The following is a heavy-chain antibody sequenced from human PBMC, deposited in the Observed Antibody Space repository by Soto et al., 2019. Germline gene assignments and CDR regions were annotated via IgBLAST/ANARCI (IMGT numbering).Heavy chain of an antibody. Sequence: PSETLSLTCAVYGGSFSGYYWSWIRQPPGKGLEWIGEINHSGSTNYNPSLKSRVTISVETSKNQFSLKLSSVTAADTAVYYCARGSGIAAASSLDVWGQGTTVTVSS. CDR2: INHSGST. CDR1: GGSFSGYY. CDR3: ARGSGIAAASSLDV. V-gene: IGHV4-34*01. J-gene: IGHJ6*02. D-gene: IGHD6-13*01.